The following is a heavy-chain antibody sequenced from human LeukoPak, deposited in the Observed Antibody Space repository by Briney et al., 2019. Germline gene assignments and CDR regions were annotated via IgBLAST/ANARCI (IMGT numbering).Heavy chain of an antibody. D-gene: IGHD3-3*01. CDR2: INGDGGEI. Sequence: GGSLRLSCAASGFTFSSSWMTWVRQAPGKGLEWVASINGDGGEIHYVDSVKGRFTISRDNAKNSLYLQMNSLRAEDTAVYYCARDPYDFWSGLYYYYYYYMDVWGKGTTVTVSS. V-gene: IGHV3-7*01. CDR1: GFTFSSSW. J-gene: IGHJ6*03. CDR3: ARDPYDFWSGLYYYYYYYMDV.